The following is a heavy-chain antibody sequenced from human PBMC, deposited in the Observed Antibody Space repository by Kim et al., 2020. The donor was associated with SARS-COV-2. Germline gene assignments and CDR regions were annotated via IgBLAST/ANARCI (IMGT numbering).Heavy chain of an antibody. D-gene: IGHD1-1*01. V-gene: IGHV3-33*06. J-gene: IGHJ6*02. CDR1: GFTFSSYG. CDR3: AKGNWNDGGRYYYGMDV. Sequence: GGSLRLSCAASGFTFSSYGMHWVRQAPGKGLEWVAVIWYDASNKYYADSVKGRFTISRDNSKNTLYLQMNSLRAEDTAVYYCAKGNWNDGGRYYYGMDVWGQGTTVTVSS. CDR2: IWYDASNK.